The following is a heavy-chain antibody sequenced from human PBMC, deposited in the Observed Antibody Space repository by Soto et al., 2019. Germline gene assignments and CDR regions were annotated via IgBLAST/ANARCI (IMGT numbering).Heavy chain of an antibody. J-gene: IGHJ3*02. V-gene: IGHV3-33*01. CDR3: ARDREYYDNSGYALDI. D-gene: IGHD3-22*01. CDR2: IWYAGSNE. CDR1: GFSFSSYG. Sequence: QVQLVESGGGVVQPGKSLRLSCAASGFSFSSYGMHWVRQAPGKGVEWVAVIWYAGSNEDYADSVKGRFAISRDNSKNTLYLRSNSLRADDTAVYYCARDREYYDNSGYALDIWGQGTVVSVSS.